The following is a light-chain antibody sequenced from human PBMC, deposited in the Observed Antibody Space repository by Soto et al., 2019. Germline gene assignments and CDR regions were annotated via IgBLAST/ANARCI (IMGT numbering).Light chain of an antibody. J-gene: IGLJ1*01. V-gene: IGLV9-49*01. CDR2: VGTGGIVG. Sequence: QPVLTQPPSASASLGASVTLTCTLSSGYSNYKVDWYQQRPGKGPRFVMRVGTGGIVGSKGDGIPDRFSVLGSGLNRYLTIKNIHEEDESDYHCGADHGSGSNFVGVFGTGTKLTVL. CDR3: GADHGSGSNFVGV. CDR1: SGYSNYK.